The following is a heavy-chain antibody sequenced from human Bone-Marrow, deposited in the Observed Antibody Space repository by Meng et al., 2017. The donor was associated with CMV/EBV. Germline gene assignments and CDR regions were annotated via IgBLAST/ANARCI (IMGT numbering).Heavy chain of an antibody. CDR2: IIPIFGTA. CDR1: GGTFSSYA. V-gene: IGHV1-69*05. J-gene: IGHJ6*02. D-gene: IGHD2-2*01. Sequence: SVKVSCKASGGTFSSYAISWVRQAPGQGLEWMGGIIPIFGTANYAQKFQGRVTITTDESTSTAYMELSSLRSEDTAVYYCASRSGVPAAIGLVYYYGMDVWGQGPTVTVSS. CDR3: ASRSGVPAAIGLVYYYGMDV.